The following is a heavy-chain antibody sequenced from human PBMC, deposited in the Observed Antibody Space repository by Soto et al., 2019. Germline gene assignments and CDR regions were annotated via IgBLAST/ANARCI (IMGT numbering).Heavy chain of an antibody. J-gene: IGHJ4*02. V-gene: IGHV4-34*01. CDR2: INHSGTT. Sequence: QVQLQQWGAGLLKPSETLSLTCVVSGGSFSGYYWSWIRQSPGKGLEWIGEINHSGTTNYNPSLKSRVTISVDTFKKQFSLELSSVTAADTAMYYCVRSVQLWTPFDYWGQGTLVTVSS. D-gene: IGHD5-18*01. CDR1: GGSFSGYY. CDR3: VRSVQLWTPFDY.